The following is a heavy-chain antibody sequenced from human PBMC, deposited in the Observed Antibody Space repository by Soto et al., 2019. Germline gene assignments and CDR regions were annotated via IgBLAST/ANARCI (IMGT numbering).Heavy chain of an antibody. Sequence: QVQLVQSGAEVKKPGASVKVSCKASGYTFTSYYMHWVRQAPGQGLEWMGIINPSGGSTSYAQKFQGKVTMTRDTSTSTVFMELSSLRSEDTAVYYCARSRHVSYYFDYWGQGTLVAVSS. J-gene: IGHJ4*02. D-gene: IGHD2-15*01. V-gene: IGHV1-46*01. CDR2: INPSGGST. CDR3: ARSRHVSYYFDY. CDR1: GYTFTSYY.